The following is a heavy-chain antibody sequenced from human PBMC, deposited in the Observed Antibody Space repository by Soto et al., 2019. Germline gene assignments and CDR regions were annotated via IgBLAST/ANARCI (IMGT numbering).Heavy chain of an antibody. CDR2: TYYRSKWYN. J-gene: IGHJ5*02. Sequence: PSQTLSLTCAISWYSVSRNSAAWNWIRQSPSRGLEWLGRTYYRSKWYNDYAVSVKSRITINPDTSKNQFSLQLNSVTPEDTAVFFCARDGMGAGAGYNGLAPWGQGTRVTVSS. V-gene: IGHV6-1*01. CDR1: WYSVSRNSAA. CDR3: ARDGMGAGAGYNGLAP. D-gene: IGHD6-19*01.